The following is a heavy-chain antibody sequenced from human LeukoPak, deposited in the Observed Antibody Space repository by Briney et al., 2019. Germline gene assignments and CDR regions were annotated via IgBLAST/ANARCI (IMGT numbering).Heavy chain of an antibody. CDR3: ATGGSAGLISAFEI. CDR1: GGSFSGHY. D-gene: IGHD2-15*01. CDR2: IKHSGST. V-gene: IGHV4-34*01. J-gene: IGHJ3*02. Sequence: SETLSLTCAVYGGSFSGHYWSWIRQPPGKGLEWIGEIKHSGSTNYNPSLKSRVTISVDTSKNQFSLKLSSVTAADTAVYYCATGGSAGLISAFEIWGQGTMVTVSS.